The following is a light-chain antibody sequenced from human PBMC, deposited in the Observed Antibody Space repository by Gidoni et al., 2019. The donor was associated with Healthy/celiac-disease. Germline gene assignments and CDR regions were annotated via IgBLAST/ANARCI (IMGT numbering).Light chain of an antibody. CDR2: DAS. J-gene: IGKJ4*01. V-gene: IGKV3-11*01. CDR1: QSVSSY. CDR3: QQRSNRPPLT. Sequence: EIALTQSPATLSLSPGESATLSCRASQSVSSYLAWYQQKPGQAPRLLIYDASNRATGIPVRCSGSGAGTDVTLTSSSREPEDFAVYYCQQRSNRPPLTFGGGTKVEIK.